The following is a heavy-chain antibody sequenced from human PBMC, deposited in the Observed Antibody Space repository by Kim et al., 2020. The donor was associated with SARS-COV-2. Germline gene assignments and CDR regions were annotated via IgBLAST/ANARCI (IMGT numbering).Heavy chain of an antibody. J-gene: IGHJ6*01. CDR2: IKQDGSEI. CDR3: AIAQSITAFYFFYGMDV. Sequence: GSLRLSCAAFGFTFSRHWMSWVRQAPGKGLEWVANIKQDGSEIQYVDSVKGRFTISRDNAHSSLYLQMNDMRVEDTATYYCAIAQSITAFYFFYGMDVW. CDR1: GFTFSRHW. V-gene: IGHV3-7*03. D-gene: IGHD1-20*01.